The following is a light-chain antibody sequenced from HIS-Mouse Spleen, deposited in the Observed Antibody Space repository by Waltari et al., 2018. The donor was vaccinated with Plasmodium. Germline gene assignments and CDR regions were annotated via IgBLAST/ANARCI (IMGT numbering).Light chain of an antibody. CDR1: NIGSQN. Sequence: SYELTQPLSVSVALGQTARITCGGNNIGSQNGTWYQQKPGQAPVLVIYRDSNRPSGIPERFSGSNSGNTATLTISRAQAGDEADYYCQVWDSSTVFGGGTKLTVL. CDR3: QVWDSSTV. CDR2: RDS. V-gene: IGLV3-9*01. J-gene: IGLJ3*02.